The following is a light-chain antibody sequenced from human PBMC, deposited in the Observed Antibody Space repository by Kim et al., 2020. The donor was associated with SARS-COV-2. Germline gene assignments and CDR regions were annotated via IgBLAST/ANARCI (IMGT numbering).Light chain of an antibody. V-gene: IGLV3-21*04. J-gene: IGLJ3*02. CDR3: QVWDSSSDHWV. CDR2: YDS. CDR1: NIGSKR. Sequence: APGKTARITGGGNNIGSKRVHWYHQKPGQAPVLVIYYDSDRPSGIPERFSGSNSGNTATLTISRVEAGDEADYYCQVWDSSSDHWVFGGGTQLTVL.